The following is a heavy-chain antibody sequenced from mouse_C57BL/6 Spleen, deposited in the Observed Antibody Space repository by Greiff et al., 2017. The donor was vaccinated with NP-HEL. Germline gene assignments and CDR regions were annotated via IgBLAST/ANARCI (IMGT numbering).Heavy chain of an antibody. Sequence: LQESGAELVRPGTSVKMSCKASGYTFTNYWIGWAKQRPGHGLEWIGDIYPGGGYTNYNEKFKGKATLTADKSSSTAYMQFSSLTSEDSAIYYCARIHYGSSYYFDYWGQGTTLTVSS. D-gene: IGHD1-1*01. CDR3: ARIHYGSSYYFDY. V-gene: IGHV1-63*01. CDR1: GYTFTNYW. J-gene: IGHJ2*01. CDR2: IYPGGGYT.